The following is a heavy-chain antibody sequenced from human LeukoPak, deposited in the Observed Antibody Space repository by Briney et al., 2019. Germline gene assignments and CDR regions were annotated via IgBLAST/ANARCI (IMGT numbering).Heavy chain of an antibody. CDR3: ARDSGQNAFDI. Sequence: ASVTVSCKASGYTFTSYDINWVRQATGQGLEGMGWMNPNSGNTGYAQKFQGRVTMTRNTSISTAYMELSSLRSEDTAVYYCARDSGQNAFDIWGQGTMVTVSS. V-gene: IGHV1-8*01. CDR2: MNPNSGNT. CDR1: GYTFTSYD. D-gene: IGHD1-26*01. J-gene: IGHJ3*02.